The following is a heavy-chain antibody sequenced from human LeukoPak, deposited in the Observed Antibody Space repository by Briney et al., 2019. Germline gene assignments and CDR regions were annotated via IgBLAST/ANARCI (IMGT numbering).Heavy chain of an antibody. D-gene: IGHD6-13*01. V-gene: IGHV3-74*01. J-gene: IGHJ4*02. Sequence: GGSLRLSCGASGFTFSDYWMHWVRQAPGKGLVWVSRVNRDGSSTSYADSVKGRFTVSRDNAKNTLSLQMNSLRAEDTAVYYCARDRSISAAGDTYWGQGTLVTVSS. CDR3: ARDRSISAAGDTY. CDR2: VNRDGSST. CDR1: GFTFSDYW.